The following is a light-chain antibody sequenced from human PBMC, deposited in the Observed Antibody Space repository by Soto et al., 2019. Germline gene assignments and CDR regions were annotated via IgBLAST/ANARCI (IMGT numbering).Light chain of an antibody. Sequence: EIVMTQSPATLSVSPGERATLSCRASQSIYTELAWYQQKPGQPPRLLIYSASTRATGVPARFTGSGSGSEFTLPVSGLESADLAVYYCQQGHDWPLTFCQGKRLEI. CDR3: QQGHDWPLT. V-gene: IGKV3-15*01. CDR1: QSIYTE. CDR2: SAS. J-gene: IGKJ2*01.